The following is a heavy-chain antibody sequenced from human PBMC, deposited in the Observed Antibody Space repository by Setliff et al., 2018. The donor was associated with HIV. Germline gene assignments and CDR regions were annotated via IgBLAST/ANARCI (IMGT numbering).Heavy chain of an antibody. J-gene: IGHJ4*02. V-gene: IGHV4-39*02. D-gene: IGHD6-19*01. CDR1: GYSIISDSYY. Sequence: ETLSLTCAVSGYSIISDSYYWDWIRQSPGKGLEWIGSVFYSGSTYFNPSLESRLIMSVDTSKNHISLRLNSVTAADTAVYFCARAPRYYRGWYIAEHFDNWGEGTLVTVSS. CDR2: VFYSGST. CDR3: ARAPRYYRGWYIAEHFDN.